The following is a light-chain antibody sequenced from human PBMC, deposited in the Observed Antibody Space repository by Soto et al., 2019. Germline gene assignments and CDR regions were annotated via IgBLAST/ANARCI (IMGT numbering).Light chain of an antibody. Sequence: EIVLTQSPATLSLSPGERVTLSCRASQGVSSYLAWYQQKPGQAPRLLIYDASNRATGIPARFSGSGSGTDFTLTISSLEPEDVAVYYCQQRSNWPPLTFGGGTKVEIK. CDR3: QQRSNWPPLT. V-gene: IGKV3-11*01. J-gene: IGKJ4*01. CDR2: DAS. CDR1: QGVSSY.